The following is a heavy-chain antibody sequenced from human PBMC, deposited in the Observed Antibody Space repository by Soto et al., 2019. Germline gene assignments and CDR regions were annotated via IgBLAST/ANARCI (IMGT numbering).Heavy chain of an antibody. CDR1: GFTFSSYG. CDR3: ARDLVDTAKGRYYYYGMDV. J-gene: IGHJ6*02. D-gene: IGHD5-18*01. CDR2: IWYDGSNK. V-gene: IGHV3-33*01. Sequence: GGSLRLSCAASGFTFSSYGMHWVRQAPGKGLEWVAVIWYDGSNKYYADSVKGRFTISRDNSKNTLYLQMNSPRAEDTAVYYCARDLVDTAKGRYYYYGMDVWGQGTTVTVSS.